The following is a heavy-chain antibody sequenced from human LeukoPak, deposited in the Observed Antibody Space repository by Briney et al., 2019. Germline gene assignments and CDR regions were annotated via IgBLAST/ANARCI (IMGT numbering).Heavy chain of an antibody. CDR1: GYTFTGYY. J-gene: IGHJ4*02. CDR2: INPNSGGT. D-gene: IGHD1-26*01. V-gene: IGHV1-2*02. CDR3: ATTTKWELLYYFDY. Sequence: GASVKVSCKASGYTFTGYYMHWVRQAPGQGLEWMGWINPNSGGTNYAQKFQGRVTMTRDTSISTAYMELSRLGSDDTAVYYCATTTKWELLYYFDYWGQGTLVTVSS.